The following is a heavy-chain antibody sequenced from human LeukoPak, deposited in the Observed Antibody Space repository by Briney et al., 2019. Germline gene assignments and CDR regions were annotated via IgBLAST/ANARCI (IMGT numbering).Heavy chain of an antibody. D-gene: IGHD3-22*01. CDR2: IYTSGST. V-gene: IGHV4-4*07. J-gene: IGHJ5*02. CDR3: ARDFAYYYDSSGYYRVPLGWFDP. CDR1: GGSISSYY. Sequence: SETLSLTCTVSGGSISSYYWSWIRQPAGKGLEWIGRIYTSGSTNYNPSLKSRVTMSVDTSKNQFSLKLSSVTAADTAVYYCARDFAYYYDSSGYYRVPLGWFDPWGQGTLVTVSS.